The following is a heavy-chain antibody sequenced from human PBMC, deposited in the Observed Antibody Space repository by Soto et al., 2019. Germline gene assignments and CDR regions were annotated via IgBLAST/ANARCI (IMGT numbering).Heavy chain of an antibody. J-gene: IGHJ6*03. CDR3: AKDYGDYPNYYYYYYMDV. D-gene: IGHD4-17*01. CDR2: ISGSGGST. CDR1: GFTFSSYA. V-gene: IGHV3-23*01. Sequence: GGSLRLSCAASGFTFSSYAMSWVRQAPGKGLEWVSAISGSGGSTYYADSVKGRFTISRDNSKNTLYLQMNSLRAEDTAVYYCAKDYGDYPNYYYYYYMDVWGKGTTVTVSS.